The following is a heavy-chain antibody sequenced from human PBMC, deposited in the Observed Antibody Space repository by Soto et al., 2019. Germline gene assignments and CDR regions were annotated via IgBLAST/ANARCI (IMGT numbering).Heavy chain of an antibody. D-gene: IGHD3-22*01. CDR1: GFSFSTYP. J-gene: IGHJ4*02. Sequence: GGSLRLSCATSGFSFSTYPMSWVRQAPGKGLEWVTAISANGRGTSYADSVKGRFTILRDNSKNTLFLQMNSLRVDDTAVYFCVKKRSYDRTNYDHFDYWGQGALATVSS. V-gene: IGHV3-23*01. CDR3: VKKRSYDRTNYDHFDY. CDR2: ISANGRGT.